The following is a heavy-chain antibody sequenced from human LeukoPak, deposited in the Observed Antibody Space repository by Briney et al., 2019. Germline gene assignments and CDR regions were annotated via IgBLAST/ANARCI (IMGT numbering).Heavy chain of an antibody. D-gene: IGHD3-10*01. J-gene: IGHJ4*02. V-gene: IGHV3-23*01. CDR1: GFTFSSYA. CDR2: ISGSGGST. CDR3: AEERGPFGELFSPFDY. Sequence: GGSLRLSCAASGFTFSSYAMSWVCQAPGKGLEWVSAISGSGGSTYYADSVKGRFTISRDNSKNTLYLQMNSLRAEDTAVYYCAEERGPFGELFSPFDYWGQGTLVTVSS.